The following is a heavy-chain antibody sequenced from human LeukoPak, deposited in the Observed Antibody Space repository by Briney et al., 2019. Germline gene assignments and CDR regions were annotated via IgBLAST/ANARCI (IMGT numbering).Heavy chain of an antibody. V-gene: IGHV1-2*02. J-gene: IGHJ4*02. Sequence: GASVKVSCKASGYTLTRYYMHWVRQAPGQGLEWMGCINPNSGGTDYAQKFQGRVTMTRDTSISTAYMELSRLTSDDTAVYYCAGLSGYDPYYFDYWGQGTLVAVSS. CDR3: AGLSGYDPYYFDY. CDR1: GYTLTRYY. CDR2: INPNSGGT. D-gene: IGHD5-12*01.